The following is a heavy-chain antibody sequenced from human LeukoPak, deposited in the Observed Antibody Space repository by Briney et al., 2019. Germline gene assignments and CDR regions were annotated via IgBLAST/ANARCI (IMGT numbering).Heavy chain of an antibody. J-gene: IGHJ6*02. CDR2: ISSSSTYM. Sequence: GGSLRLSCAASGFTFSNYAMNWVRQAPGKGLEWVSSISSSSTYMYYADSVRGRFTISRDNAKNSLYLQMNSLRAEDTAVYYCARVPRTGSGWYGDYYYYYGMDVWGQGTTVTVSS. CDR1: GFTFSNYA. V-gene: IGHV3-21*01. CDR3: ARVPRTGSGWYGDYYYYYGMDV. D-gene: IGHD6-19*01.